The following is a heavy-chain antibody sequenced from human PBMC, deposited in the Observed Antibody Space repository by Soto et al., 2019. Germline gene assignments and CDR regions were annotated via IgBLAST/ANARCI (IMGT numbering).Heavy chain of an antibody. CDR1: GYTFTSYA. J-gene: IGHJ4*02. CDR2: IIPIFGTA. D-gene: IGHD6-13*01. Sequence: SVKVSCKASGYTFTSYAMHWVRQAPGQRLEWMGGIIPIFGTANYAQKFQGRVTITADESTSTAYMELRSLRSDDTAVYYCARESSSSCHDYWGQGTLVTVSS. V-gene: IGHV1-69*13. CDR3: ARESSSSCHDY.